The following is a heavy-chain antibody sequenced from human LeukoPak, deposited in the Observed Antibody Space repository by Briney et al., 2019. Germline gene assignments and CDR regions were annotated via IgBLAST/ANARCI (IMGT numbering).Heavy chain of an antibody. CDR1: GGSISSYY. Sequence: SETLSLTRTVSGGSISSYYWSWIRQPPGKGLEWIGYIYYSGSTNYNPSLKSRVTISVDTSKNQFSLKLSSVTAADTAVYYCARDSGSFDYWGQGTLVTVSS. CDR2: IYYSGST. CDR3: ARDSGSFDY. D-gene: IGHD1-26*01. J-gene: IGHJ4*02. V-gene: IGHV4-59*01.